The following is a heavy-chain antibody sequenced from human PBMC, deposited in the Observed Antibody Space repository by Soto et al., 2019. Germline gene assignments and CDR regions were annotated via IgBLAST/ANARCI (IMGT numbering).Heavy chain of an antibody. CDR3: AGDSHTGYSSSWYAY. CDR2: IYYSGST. CDR1: GGSISSGGYY. D-gene: IGHD6-13*01. Sequence: SETLSLTCTVSGGSISSGGYYWSWIRQHPGKGLEWIGYIYYSGSTYYNPSLKSRVTISVDTSKNQFSLKLSSVTAADTAVYYCAGDSHTGYSSSWYAYWGQGTLVTVSS. V-gene: IGHV4-31*03. J-gene: IGHJ4*02.